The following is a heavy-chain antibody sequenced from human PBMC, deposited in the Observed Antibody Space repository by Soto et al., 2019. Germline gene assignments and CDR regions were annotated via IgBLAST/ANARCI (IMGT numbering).Heavy chain of an antibody. V-gene: IGHV4-39*01. CDR1: GGSISSTNHY. CDR3: ARHGYYYDSTGYYYFV. Sequence: PSETLSLTCTVSGGSISSTNHYWGWIRQPPGKGLEWIGDIYYSGMTRYNPSLKSRVTISVDTSMNQFSLKMSSVTAADTAVYYCARHGYYYDSTGYYYFVWGQGTVVTVSS. J-gene: IGHJ4*02. D-gene: IGHD3-22*01. CDR2: IYYSGMT.